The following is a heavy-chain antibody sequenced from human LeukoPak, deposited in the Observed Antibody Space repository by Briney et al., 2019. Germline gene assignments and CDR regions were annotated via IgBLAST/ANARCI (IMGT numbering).Heavy chain of an antibody. V-gene: IGHV3-74*01. CDR2: ISDDGSYT. Sequence: GGTLRLSCAASGFSFSSHWVHWVRQAPGKGLVWVSRISDDGSYTSNVDSVKGRFTISRDNVNNMLYLHMNSLRAEDTAVYYCASFGISWRSSYWGQGTLVTVSS. CDR1: GFSFSSHW. J-gene: IGHJ4*02. CDR3: ASFGISWRSSY. D-gene: IGHD2-21*01.